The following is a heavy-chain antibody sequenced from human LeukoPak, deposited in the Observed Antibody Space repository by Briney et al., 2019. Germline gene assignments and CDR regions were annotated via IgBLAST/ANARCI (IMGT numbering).Heavy chain of an antibody. CDR1: GFTFSKYT. CDR3: ARRWPARDTVMVSKMINWYFNL. J-gene: IGHJ2*01. CDR2: ISSTGGST. Sequence: PGGSLRLSCAASGFTFSKYTMHWVRQAPGKELEYVSAISSTGGSTYYANSVKGRFTISRDNSKNTLYLQMGSLRGEDMAVYYCARRWPARDTVMVSKMINWYFNLWGRGTLVTVSS. D-gene: IGHD5-18*01. V-gene: IGHV3-64*01.